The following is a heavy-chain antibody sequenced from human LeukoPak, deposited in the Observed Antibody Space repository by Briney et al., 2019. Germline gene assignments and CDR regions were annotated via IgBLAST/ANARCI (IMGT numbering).Heavy chain of an antibody. V-gene: IGHV4-34*01. CDR2: INHSGST. J-gene: IGHJ4*02. Sequence: PSETLSLTCAVYGGSFSGYYWSWIRQPPGKGLEWIGEINHSGSTNYNPSLKSRVTITVDTSKNQFSLKLSSVTAADTAVYYCARSSGSYFGLDYWGQGSLVTVSS. CDR1: GGSFSGYY. D-gene: IGHD1-26*01. CDR3: ARSSGSYFGLDY.